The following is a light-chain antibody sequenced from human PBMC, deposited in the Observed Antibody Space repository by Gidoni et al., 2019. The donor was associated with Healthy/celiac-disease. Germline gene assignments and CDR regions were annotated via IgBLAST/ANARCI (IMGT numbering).Light chain of an antibody. V-gene: IGKV1-39*01. Sequence: DSQMTQSPSSLSASVGDRVTITCRASQSISSYLNWYQQKPGKAPKLLIYAASSLKSGVPSRFSGSGSGTDFTLTISSLQPEDFATYYCQQSYSTPRTFGQGTKVEIK. CDR3: QQSYSTPRT. CDR2: AAS. J-gene: IGKJ1*01. CDR1: QSISSY.